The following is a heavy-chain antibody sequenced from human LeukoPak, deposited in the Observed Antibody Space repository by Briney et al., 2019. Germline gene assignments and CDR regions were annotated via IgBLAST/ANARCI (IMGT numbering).Heavy chain of an antibody. D-gene: IGHD3-10*01. V-gene: IGHV4-34*01. CDR2: INHSGST. CDR1: GGSFSGYY. J-gene: IGHJ4*02. Sequence: SETLSLTCAVYGGSFSGYYWSWIRQPPGKGLEWIGEINHSGSTNYNPSLKSRVTISVDTSKNQFSLKLSSVTAADRAVYYCAVLRRRGYYFDYWGQGTLVTVSS. CDR3: AVLRRRGYYFDY.